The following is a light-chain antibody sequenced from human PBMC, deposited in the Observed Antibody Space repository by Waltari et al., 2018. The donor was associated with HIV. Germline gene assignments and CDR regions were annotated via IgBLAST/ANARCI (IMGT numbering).Light chain of an antibody. J-gene: IGKJ2*01. Sequence: IQMTQSPSILSASVGDRVTITCRASQNVDCWLAWYQQRPGRAPKLLIYKASTLEYGVPARFSGSGSGTDFSLTINGLHPDDFATYFCQQYNSDFYTFGQGTRLDLK. CDR3: QQYNSDFYT. V-gene: IGKV1-5*03. CDR2: KAS. CDR1: QNVDCW.